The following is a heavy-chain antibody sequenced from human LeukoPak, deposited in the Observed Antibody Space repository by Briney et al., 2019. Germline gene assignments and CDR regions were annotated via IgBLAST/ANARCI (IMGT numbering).Heavy chain of an antibody. V-gene: IGHV3-23*01. CDR3: AKDDAWVRYQD. CDR2: ISGSGVIT. D-gene: IGHD5-12*01. CDR1: GFTFSSHG. J-gene: IGHJ4*02. Sequence: PGGSLRLSCAASGFTFSSHGMNWVRQAPGKGLEWVSGISGSGVITYYADSVKGRFTISRDNPKNTLDLQMNSLGAEDTAVYYCAKDDAWVRYQDWGQGTLVTVSS.